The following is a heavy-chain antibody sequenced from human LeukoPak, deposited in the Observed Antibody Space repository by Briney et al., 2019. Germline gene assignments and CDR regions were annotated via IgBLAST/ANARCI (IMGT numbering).Heavy chain of an antibody. V-gene: IGHV3-23*01. CDR3: AKVGSTGYCTNGVCYSPSSLYYFDY. D-gene: IGHD2-8*01. CDR1: GFTFSSYA. CDR2: ISGSGGST. Sequence: RGSLRLSCAASGFTFSSYAMIWVRQAPGKGLEWVSGISGSGGSTYYADSVKGRFTISRDNSKNTLYLQMNSLRAEDTAVYYCAKVGSTGYCTNGVCYSPSSLYYFDYWGQGTLVTVSS. J-gene: IGHJ4*02.